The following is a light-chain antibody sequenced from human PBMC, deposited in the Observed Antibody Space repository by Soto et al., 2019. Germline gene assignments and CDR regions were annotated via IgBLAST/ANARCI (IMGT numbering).Light chain of an antibody. CDR2: WAS. V-gene: IGKV4-1*01. J-gene: IGKJ1*01. CDR3: QQYYRLPPA. Sequence: DIVMTQSPDSLAVSLGARATINCKSSQSVLYSSNNKNYLAWYQQKPGQPPKLLIYWASTRESGVPDRFSGSGSGTDFTLTISSLQAEDVAVYYCQQYYRLPPAFGQGTKVGIK. CDR1: QSVLYSSNNKNY.